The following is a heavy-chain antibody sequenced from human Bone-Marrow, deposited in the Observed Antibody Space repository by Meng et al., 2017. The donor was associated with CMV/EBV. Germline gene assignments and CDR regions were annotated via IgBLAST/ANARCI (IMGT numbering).Heavy chain of an antibody. CDR1: GGSFSGYY. CDR3: ATQGVTTALFDY. Sequence: SETLSLTCAVYGGSFSGYYWSWIRQPPGKGLEWIGEINHSGSTNYNPSLKSRVTISEDTSKNRFSLKMSSVTAADTAIYYCATQGVTTALFDYWGQGTLVTVSS. J-gene: IGHJ4*02. D-gene: IGHD3-22*01. CDR2: INHSGST. V-gene: IGHV4-34*01.